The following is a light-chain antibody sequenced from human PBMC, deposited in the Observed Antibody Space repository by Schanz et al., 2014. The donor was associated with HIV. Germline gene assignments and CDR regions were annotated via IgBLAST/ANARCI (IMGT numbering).Light chain of an antibody. CDR3: SSSSTTTCV. CDR2: EVS. J-gene: IGLJ3*02. CDR1: SSDVGTYNL. V-gene: IGLV2-14*02. Sequence: QSALTQPASVSGAPGQAITISCTGTSSDVGTYNLVSWYQHHPGKAPKVIIYEVSKRPSGVPTRFSGSKSGNTASLTISGLQAEDEADYYCSSSSTTTCVFGGGTKLTVL.